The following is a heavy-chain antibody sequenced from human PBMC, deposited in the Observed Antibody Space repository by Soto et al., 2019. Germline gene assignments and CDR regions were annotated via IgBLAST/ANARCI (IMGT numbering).Heavy chain of an antibody. CDR3: AREQFRWDYYSGMHA. CDR1: GLTFSSYA. D-gene: IGHD1-26*01. CDR2: ISYDGSRK. V-gene: IGHV3-30-3*01. J-gene: IGHJ6*02. Sequence: HGGSTKISCASSGLTFSSYAMHWVRKAPGKGLEWVAVISYDGSRKYYGDSVKGRFTIPRDNSKPTLYLQRNSLRAEDTAVYYCAREQFRWDYYSGMHAGGQGPTVTVSS.